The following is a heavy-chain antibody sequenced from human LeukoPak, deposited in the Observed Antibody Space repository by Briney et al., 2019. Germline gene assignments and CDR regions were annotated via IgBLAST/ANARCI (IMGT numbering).Heavy chain of an antibody. CDR1: GYSFTSYW. CDR2: IYPGDSDT. Sequence: GVSLKISCKGSGYSFTSYWIGWVRQMPGKGLEWMGIIYPGDSDTRYSPSFQGQVTISADKSISTAYLQWSSLKASDTAMYYCARLSWQQLGPRHYYYYGMDVWGQGTTVTVSS. J-gene: IGHJ6*02. D-gene: IGHD6-13*01. V-gene: IGHV5-51*01. CDR3: ARLSWQQLGPRHYYYYGMDV.